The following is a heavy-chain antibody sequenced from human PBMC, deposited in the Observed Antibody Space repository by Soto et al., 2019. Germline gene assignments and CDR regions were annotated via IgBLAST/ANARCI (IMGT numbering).Heavy chain of an antibody. CDR1: GFTFSTYS. V-gene: IGHV3-48*01. Sequence: TGGSLRLSCAASGFTFSTYSMNWVRQAPGKGLEWVSYISSSSNTIYHADSVKGRFTISRDNAKNSLYLQMNSLRAEDTAVYYCARAHGYLDAFDIWGQGTMVTVSS. J-gene: IGHJ3*02. D-gene: IGHD5-18*01. CDR3: ARAHGYLDAFDI. CDR2: ISSSSNTI.